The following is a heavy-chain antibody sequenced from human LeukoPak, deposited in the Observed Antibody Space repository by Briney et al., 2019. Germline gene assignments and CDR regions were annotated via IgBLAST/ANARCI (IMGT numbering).Heavy chain of an antibody. V-gene: IGHV1-8*02. J-gene: IGHJ3*01. Sequence: ASVKVSCKASGYTFTNYPMNWVRQAAGQGLEWMGWMNPNSGNTGYAQKFQGRVTMTRNTSINTAYIEVSSLRFEDTAIYYCARGRFALLWGQGTMVTVSS. CDR3: ARGRFALL. CDR1: GYTFTNYP. CDR2: MNPNSGNT.